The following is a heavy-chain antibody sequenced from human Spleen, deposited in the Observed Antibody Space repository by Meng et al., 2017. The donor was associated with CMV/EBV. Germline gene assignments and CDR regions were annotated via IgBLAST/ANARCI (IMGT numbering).Heavy chain of an antibody. Sequence: GESLKISCAASGFTVSSNYMSWVRQAPGKGLEWVSVIYRGGSTYYADSVKGRFTISRDNSKNTLSLEMISLRAEDTAVYYCARAWGTAMAFGYFDYWGQGTLVTVSS. CDR2: IYRGGST. CDR3: ARAWGTAMAFGYFDY. J-gene: IGHJ4*02. V-gene: IGHV3-66*02. CDR1: GFTVSSNY. D-gene: IGHD5-18*01.